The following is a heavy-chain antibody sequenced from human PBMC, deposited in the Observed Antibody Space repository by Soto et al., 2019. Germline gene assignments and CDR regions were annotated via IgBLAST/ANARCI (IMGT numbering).Heavy chain of an antibody. J-gene: IGHJ5*02. V-gene: IGHV2-5*02. D-gene: IGHD2-2*01. Sequence: AGPSLVKPTQNLTPTCTLPGFSPRTNGGGGGWIRQPPGKALGWLALIYWDDDKRYSPSLKSRLTITKDTSKNQVVLTMTNMDPVDTATYYCAHRYCSSTSCYGVSYNWFDPWGQGTLVTVSS. CDR2: IYWDDDK. CDR3: AHRYCSSTSCYGVSYNWFDP. CDR1: GFSPRTNGGG.